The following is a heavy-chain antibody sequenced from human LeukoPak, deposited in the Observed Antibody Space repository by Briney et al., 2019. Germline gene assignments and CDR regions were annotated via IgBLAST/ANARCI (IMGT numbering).Heavy chain of an antibody. CDR3: ARGVSGWPYYLDY. CDR2: ITGSGGGT. D-gene: IGHD6-19*01. V-gene: IGHV3-23*01. Sequence: PGGSLRLSCAASGFTFSDYTMTWVRQAPGKGLEWVSSITGSGGGTYYADSVKGRFTISRDNSKNTLYVQVNSLGAEDTAVYYCARGVSGWPYYLDYWGQGTLVTVSS. J-gene: IGHJ4*02. CDR1: GFTFSDYT.